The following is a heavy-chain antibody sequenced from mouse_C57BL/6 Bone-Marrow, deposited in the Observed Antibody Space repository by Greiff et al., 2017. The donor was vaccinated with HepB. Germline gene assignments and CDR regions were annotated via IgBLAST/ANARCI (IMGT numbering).Heavy chain of an antibody. CDR2: ISSGSSTI. CDR1: GFTFSDYG. J-gene: IGHJ3*01. CDR3: ARRDPYYYGSSTGFAY. Sequence: EVKVEESGGGLVKPGGSLKLSCAASGFTFSDYGMHWVRQAPEKGLEWVAYISSGSSTIYYADTVKGRFTISRDNAKNTLFLQMTSLRSEDTAMYYCARRDPYYYGSSTGFAYWGQGTLVTVSA. D-gene: IGHD1-1*01. V-gene: IGHV5-17*01.